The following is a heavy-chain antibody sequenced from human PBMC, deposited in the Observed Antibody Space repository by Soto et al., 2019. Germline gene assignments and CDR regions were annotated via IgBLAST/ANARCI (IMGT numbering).Heavy chain of an antibody. D-gene: IGHD2-2*01. CDR2: IYYSGST. J-gene: IGHJ4*02. CDR3: ARANVGYCSSTSCYVDGYFDY. CDR1: GGSISSGGYY. Sequence: QVQLQESGPGLVKPSQTLSLTCTVSGGSISSGGYYWSWIRQHPGKGLEWIGYIYYSGSTYYNPSLKSLVTISVDTSKNQFSLKLSSVTSADTAVYYCARANVGYCSSTSCYVDGYFDYWGQGTLVTVSS. V-gene: IGHV4-31*01.